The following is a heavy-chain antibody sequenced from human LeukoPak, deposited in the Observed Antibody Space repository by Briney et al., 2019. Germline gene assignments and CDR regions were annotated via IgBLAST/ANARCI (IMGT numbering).Heavy chain of an antibody. CDR2: IYHSGST. Sequence: PSETLSLTCTVSGGSISSGGYYWSWIRQPPGKGLEWIGYIYHSGSTYYNPSLKSRVTISVDRSKNQFSLKLSSVTAADTAVYYCARGPYGSSGSKSLNDAFDIWGQGTMVTVSS. CDR1: GGSISSGGYY. D-gene: IGHD6-25*01. J-gene: IGHJ3*02. CDR3: ARGPYGSSGSKSLNDAFDI. V-gene: IGHV4-30-2*01.